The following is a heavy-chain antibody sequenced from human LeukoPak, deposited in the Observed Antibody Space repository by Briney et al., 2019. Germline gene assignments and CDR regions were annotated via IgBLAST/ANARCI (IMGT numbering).Heavy chain of an antibody. CDR3: ARDPLKRAFDI. V-gene: IGHV3-21*01. J-gene: IGHJ3*02. CDR1: GFTFSSYS. Sequence: GGSLRLSCAASGFTFSSYSVNWVRQAPGKGLECVSSISSTSSYIYYADSVKGRFTISRDNAKNSLYLQMNSLRAEDTAVYYCARDPLKRAFDIWGQGTMVTVSS. CDR2: ISSTSSYI.